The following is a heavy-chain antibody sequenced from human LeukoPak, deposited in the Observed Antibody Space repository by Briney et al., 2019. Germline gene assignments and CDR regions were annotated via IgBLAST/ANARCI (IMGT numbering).Heavy chain of an antibody. D-gene: IGHD4-11*01. Sequence: SSETLSLTCAVPGASISSRFWWSWVRQPPGKGLEWIGQVHNSGYTKYNPSLKSRVTISVDNKNHFSLKLNSVTAADTALYYCASETDYSHPNWFDPWGQGTLDTVSS. J-gene: IGHJ5*02. CDR1: GASISSRFW. CDR2: VHNSGYT. CDR3: ASETDYSHPNWFDP. V-gene: IGHV4-4*02.